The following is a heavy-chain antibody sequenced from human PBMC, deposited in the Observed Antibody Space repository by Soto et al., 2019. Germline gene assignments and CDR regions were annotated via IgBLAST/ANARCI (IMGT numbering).Heavy chain of an antibody. CDR1: GGSISSSSYY. V-gene: IGHV4-39*01. CDR3: ARQFVVVVAATPFWYFAL. J-gene: IGHJ2*01. Sequence: QLQLQESGPGLVKPSETLSLTCTVSGGSISSSSYYWGWIRQPPGKGLEWIGSIYYSGSTYYNPSLKSRVHLSVDTSKNQCSLKLSSVTAADTAVYYCARQFVVVVAATPFWYFALWGRGTLVTVSS. D-gene: IGHD2-15*01. CDR2: IYYSGST.